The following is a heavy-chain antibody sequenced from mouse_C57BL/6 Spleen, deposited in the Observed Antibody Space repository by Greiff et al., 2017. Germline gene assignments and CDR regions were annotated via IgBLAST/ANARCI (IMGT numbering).Heavy chain of an antibody. CDR3: ARTLYSNYVDFDY. D-gene: IGHD2-5*01. J-gene: IGHJ2*01. CDR1: GYTFTSYW. V-gene: IGHV1-55*01. CDR2: ISPGSGST. Sequence: VQLQQSGAELVKPGASVKMSCKSSGYTFTSYWITWVKQRPGQGLEWIGDISPGSGSTNYNEKFKSKATLTVDTSSSTAYMQLSSLTSEDSAVYYCARTLYSNYVDFDYWGQGTTLTVSS.